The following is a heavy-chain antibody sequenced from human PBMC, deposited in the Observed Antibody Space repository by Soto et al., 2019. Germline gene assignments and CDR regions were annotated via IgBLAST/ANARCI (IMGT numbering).Heavy chain of an antibody. Sequence: ASVKVSCKASGYTFTSYYMHWVRQAPGHGLEWMGIINPTGGRATYAQRFQGRVTMTRDTSTRTVYMELSSLRSEDTAVYYCARDRESRALGATHYWGQGTLVTVSS. CDR2: INPTGGRA. J-gene: IGHJ4*02. CDR3: ARDRESRALGATHY. V-gene: IGHV1-46*01. D-gene: IGHD1-26*01. CDR1: GYTFTSYY.